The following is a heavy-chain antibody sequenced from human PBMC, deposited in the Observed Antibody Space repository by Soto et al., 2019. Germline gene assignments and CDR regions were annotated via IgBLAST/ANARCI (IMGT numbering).Heavy chain of an antibody. V-gene: IGHV1-69*01. J-gene: IGHJ5*02. Sequence: QVQLVQSGAEVKKPGSSVKVSCKASGGTFSSYAISWVRQAPGQGLEWMGGIIPIFGTANYAQKFQGRVKNTGDESTRPAYMELGRLSSGDTAVYYCARVPSYSSSWLRFDPWGQGTLVTVSS. CDR1: GGTFSSYA. D-gene: IGHD6-6*01. CDR3: ARVPSYSSSWLRFDP. CDR2: IIPIFGTA.